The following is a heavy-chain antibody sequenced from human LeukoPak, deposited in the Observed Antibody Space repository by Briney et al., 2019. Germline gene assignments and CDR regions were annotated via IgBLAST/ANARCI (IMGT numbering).Heavy chain of an antibody. CDR1: GGSISSGSYH. V-gene: IGHV4-61*02. CDR2: IYTSGST. J-gene: IGHJ4*02. Sequence: PSQTLSLTCTVSGGSISSGSYHWSWIRQSAGKGLEWIGRIYTSGSTNYNPSLKSRVTISVDTSKNQFSLKLSSVTAADTAVYYCARSELRYFDWIIDYWGQGTLVTVSS. CDR3: ARSELRYFDWIIDY. D-gene: IGHD3-9*01.